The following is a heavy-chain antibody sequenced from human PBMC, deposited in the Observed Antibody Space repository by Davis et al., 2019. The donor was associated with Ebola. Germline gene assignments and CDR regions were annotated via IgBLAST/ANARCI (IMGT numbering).Heavy chain of an antibody. CDR2: IYTSGST. CDR3: ARDRSQIVVVPAATLYYYYGMDV. CDR1: GGSISSYY. Sequence: SETLSLTCTVSGGSISSYYWSWIRQPAGKGLEWIGRIYTSGSTNYNPSLKSRVTMSVDTSKNQFSLKLSSVTAADTAVYYCARDRSQIVVVPAATLYYYYGMDVWGQGTTVTVSS. V-gene: IGHV4-4*07. J-gene: IGHJ6*02. D-gene: IGHD2-2*01.